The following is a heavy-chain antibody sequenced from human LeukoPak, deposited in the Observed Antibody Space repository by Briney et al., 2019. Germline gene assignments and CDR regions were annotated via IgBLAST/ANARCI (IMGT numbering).Heavy chain of an antibody. CDR1: GYTFTGYY. J-gene: IGHJ4*02. CDR3: ARRYSYAYSFDY. V-gene: IGHV1-2*02. D-gene: IGHD5-18*01. CDR2: INPNSGGT. Sequence: ASVKVSCKASGYTFTGYYMHWVRQAPGQGLEWMGWINPNSGGTNYAQKFQGRVTMTRDTSISTAYMELSSLMSDDTAVYYCARRYSYAYSFDYWGQGTLVTVSS.